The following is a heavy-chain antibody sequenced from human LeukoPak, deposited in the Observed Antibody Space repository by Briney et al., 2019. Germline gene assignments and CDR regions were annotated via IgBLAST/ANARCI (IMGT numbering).Heavy chain of an antibody. D-gene: IGHD2-2*01. CDR2: ISYSSSYI. CDR1: GFTFSTYT. V-gene: IGHV3-21*01. CDR3: ARDLYCSSTSCTDAFDI. Sequence: GGSLTLSCAASGFTFSTYTMIWVRQAPGKGLEWVSYISYSSSYIYYADSVKGRFTISRDNAKNSLYLQMNTLRAEDTAVYYCARDLYCSSTSCTDAFDIWGQETMVTASS. J-gene: IGHJ3*02.